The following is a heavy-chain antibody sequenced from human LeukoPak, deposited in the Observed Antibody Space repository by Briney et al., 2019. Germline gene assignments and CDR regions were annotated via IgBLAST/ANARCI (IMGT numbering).Heavy chain of an antibody. D-gene: IGHD6-13*01. Sequence: GGSLRLSCAASGFTFSSYGMQWVRQAPGKGLEWVAFIRFDGTNQFHGGSVKGRFTISRDNAKNSLYLQMNSLRAEDTAVYYCARDLLSSSDDAFDIWGQGTMVTVSS. CDR3: ARDLLSSSDDAFDI. V-gene: IGHV3-30*02. J-gene: IGHJ3*02. CDR1: GFTFSSYG. CDR2: IRFDGTNQ.